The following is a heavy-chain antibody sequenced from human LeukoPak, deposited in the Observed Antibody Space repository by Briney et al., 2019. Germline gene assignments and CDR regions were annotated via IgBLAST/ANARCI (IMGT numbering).Heavy chain of an antibody. J-gene: IGHJ4*02. CDR1: GFAFSDYY. V-gene: IGHV3-11*06. D-gene: IGHD3-9*01. Sequence: GGSLRLSCAASGFAFSDYYMSWIRQAPGKGLEWVSSISSSSTYVYSADSVKGRFTISRDNAKNSLYLQMNSLRAEDTAVYYCARGILTGYSPDYWGQGTLVTVSS. CDR2: ISSSSTYV. CDR3: ARGILTGYSPDY.